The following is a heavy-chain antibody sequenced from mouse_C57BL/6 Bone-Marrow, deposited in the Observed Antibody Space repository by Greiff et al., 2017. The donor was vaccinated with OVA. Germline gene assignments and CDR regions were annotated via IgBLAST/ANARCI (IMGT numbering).Heavy chain of an antibody. D-gene: IGHD1-1*01. CDR1: GFNIKNTY. J-gene: IGHJ4*01. CDR2: IDPANDNT. CDR3: ARGNFGSIFSAIDY. Sequence: VQLQQSVAELVRPGASVKLSCTASGFNIKNTYMHWVKQRPEQGLEWIGRIDPANDNTKYAPKFQGKATMTADKSSNTAYLQLSSLSSEDTAVYCCARGNFGSIFSAIDYWGQGTSVTVSS. V-gene: IGHV14-3*01.